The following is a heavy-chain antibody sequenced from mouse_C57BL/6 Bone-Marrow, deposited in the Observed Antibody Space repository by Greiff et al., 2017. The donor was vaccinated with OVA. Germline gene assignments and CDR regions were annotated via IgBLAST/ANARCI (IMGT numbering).Heavy chain of an antibody. D-gene: IGHD3-1*01. V-gene: IGHV1-42*01. Sequence: VQLQQSGPELVKPGASVKISCKASGYSFTGYYMNWVKQSPEKSLEWIGEINPSTGGTTYNQKFKAKATLTVDKSSSTAYMQLKSLTSEDSAVYYCARERNSGWYFDGWGTGTTVTVSS. CDR2: INPSTGGT. CDR3: ARERNSGWYFDG. CDR1: GYSFTGYY. J-gene: IGHJ1*03.